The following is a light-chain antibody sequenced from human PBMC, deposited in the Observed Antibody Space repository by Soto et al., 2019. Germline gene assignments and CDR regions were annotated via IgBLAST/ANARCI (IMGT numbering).Light chain of an antibody. Sequence: EIVLTQSPGTLSLSPGERATLSCRASQNVASSYLAWYQQKPGQAPRLLIYGSSIRGAGIPDRFSGSGSGTDFTLTISRLDPEYFAVYFCQQYGSSPRTFGQGTKVDIK. CDR3: QQYGSSPRT. CDR2: GSS. J-gene: IGKJ1*01. CDR1: QNVASSY. V-gene: IGKV3-20*01.